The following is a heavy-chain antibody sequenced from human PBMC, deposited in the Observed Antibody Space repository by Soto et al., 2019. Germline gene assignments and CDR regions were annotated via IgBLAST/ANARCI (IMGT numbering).Heavy chain of an antibody. CDR1: GFTVSSNY. CDR2: IYSGGST. V-gene: IGHV3-66*01. D-gene: IGHD3-10*01. CDR3: ARGVTFLYYFDY. Sequence: ESGGGLVQPGGSLRLSCAASGFTVSSNYMSWVRQAPGKGLEWVSVIYSGGSTYYADSVKGRFTISRDNSKNTLYLQMNSLRAEDTAVYYCARGVTFLYYFDYWGQGTLVTVSS. J-gene: IGHJ4*02.